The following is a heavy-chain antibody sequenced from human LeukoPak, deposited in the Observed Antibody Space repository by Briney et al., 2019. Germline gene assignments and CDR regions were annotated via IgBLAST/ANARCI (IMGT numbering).Heavy chain of an antibody. Sequence: GSLRLSCAASGFTFSSYAMSWVRQAPGKGLEWVSATTSSGGSTYYADSVKGRFTISRDNSKNTLYLQMNSLRAEDTALYYCAKQYCSSTSCIGGGDYWGQGTLVTVSS. D-gene: IGHD2-2*01. CDR2: TTSSGGST. CDR3: AKQYCSSTSCIGGGDY. CDR1: GFTFSSYA. J-gene: IGHJ4*02. V-gene: IGHV3-23*01.